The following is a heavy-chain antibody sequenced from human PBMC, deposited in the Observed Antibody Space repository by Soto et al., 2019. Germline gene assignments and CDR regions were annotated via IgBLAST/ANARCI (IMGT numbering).Heavy chain of an antibody. D-gene: IGHD6-6*01. V-gene: IGHV3-30*18. CDR1: GFTFSSYG. Sequence: TGGSLRLSCAASGFTFSSYGMHWVRQAPGKGLEWVAVISYDGSNKYYADSVKGRFTISRDNSKNTLYLQMNSLRAEDTAVYYCAKDNPEYSRIPYYYYGMDVWGQGTTVTVSS. CDR2: ISYDGSNK. J-gene: IGHJ6*02. CDR3: AKDNPEYSRIPYYYYGMDV.